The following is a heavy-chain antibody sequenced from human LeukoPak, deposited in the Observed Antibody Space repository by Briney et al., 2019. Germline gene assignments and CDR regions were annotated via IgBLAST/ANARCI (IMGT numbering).Heavy chain of an antibody. D-gene: IGHD5-18*01. J-gene: IGHJ6*02. V-gene: IGHV3-53*01. CDR2: IYSGGST. CDR3: ARDLNGYRYGLAYYYGMDV. CDR1: GFTVSSNY. Sequence: PGGSLRLSCAASGFTVSSNYMSWVRQAPGKGLEWVSVIYSGGSTYYADSVKGRFTISRDNSKNTLYLQMNSLRAEDTAVYYCARDLNGYRYGLAYYYGMDVWGQGTTVTVSS.